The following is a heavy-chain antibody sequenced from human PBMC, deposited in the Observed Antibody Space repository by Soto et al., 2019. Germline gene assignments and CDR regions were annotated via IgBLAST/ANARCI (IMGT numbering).Heavy chain of an antibody. CDR1: GGSISSYY. D-gene: IGHD3-22*01. CDR3: ARGVSTYYYDSSGYYWLDY. V-gene: IGHV4-59*01. J-gene: IGHJ4*02. Sequence: PSETLSLTCTVSGGSISSYYWSWIRQPPGKGLEWIGYIYYSGSTNYNPSLKSRVTISVDTSKNQFSLKLSSVTAADTAVYYCARGVSTYYYDSSGYYWLDYWGQGTLATVSS. CDR2: IYYSGST.